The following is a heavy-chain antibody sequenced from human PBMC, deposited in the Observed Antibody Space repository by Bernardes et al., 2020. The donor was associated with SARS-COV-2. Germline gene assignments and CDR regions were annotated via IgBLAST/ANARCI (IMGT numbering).Heavy chain of an antibody. J-gene: IGHJ4*02. CDR1: GFTFSDFW. V-gene: IGHV3-7*03. D-gene: IGHD6-13*01. CDR2: INEDGSVK. CDR3: SRTVAAPADY. Sequence: GGSLRLSCAASGFTFSDFWMAWVRQAPGKGLEWVANINEDGSVKYYVDSVKGRFTISRDNAKNSLYLQMNSLRGEDTAVYYCSRTVAAPADYWGQGTLVTVPS.